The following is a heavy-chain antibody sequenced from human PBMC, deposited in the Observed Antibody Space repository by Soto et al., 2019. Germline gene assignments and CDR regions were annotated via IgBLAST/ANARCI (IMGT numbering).Heavy chain of an antibody. V-gene: IGHV1-3*01. Sequence: ASVKVSCKASGYILTSYAMHWVRQAPGQRLEWMGWINAGKGNTKYSQKFQGRVTITRDTSASTAYMELSSLRSEDTAVYYCARSAPPIDYWGQGSLVTVSS. CDR2: INAGKGNT. J-gene: IGHJ4*02. CDR1: GYILTSYA. CDR3: ARSAPPIDY.